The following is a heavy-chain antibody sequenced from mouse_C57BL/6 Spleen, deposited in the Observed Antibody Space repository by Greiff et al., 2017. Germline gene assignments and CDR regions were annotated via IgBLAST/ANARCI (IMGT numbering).Heavy chain of an antibody. Sequence: VQLQESGAELVRPGASVTLSCKASGYTFTDYEMHWVKQTPVHGLELIGAIDPETGGTAYNQKFKGKALLTADKSSSTAYMVHRSLTSEDYAVYYCYRPPCYDYWGQGTLVTVSA. CDR3: YRPPCYDY. CDR1: GYTFTDYE. CDR2: IDPETGGT. V-gene: IGHV1-15*01. J-gene: IGHJ3*01.